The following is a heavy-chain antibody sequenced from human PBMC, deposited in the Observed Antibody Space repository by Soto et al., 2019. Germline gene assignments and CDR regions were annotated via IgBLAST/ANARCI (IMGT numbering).Heavy chain of an antibody. CDR1: GYTFTSYG. CDR3: ARRPPNSSSSYYFDY. J-gene: IGHJ4*02. CDR2: ISAYNGNT. D-gene: IGHD6-13*01. Sequence: ASVKVSCKASGYTFTSYGISWVRQAPGQGLEWMGWISAYNGNTNYAQKLQGRVTITADESTSTAYMELSSLRSEDTAVYYCARRPPNSSSSYYFDYWGRGTLVTVSS. V-gene: IGHV1-18*01.